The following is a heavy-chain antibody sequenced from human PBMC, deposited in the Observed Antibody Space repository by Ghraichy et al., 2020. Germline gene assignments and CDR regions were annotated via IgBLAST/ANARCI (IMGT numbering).Heavy chain of an antibody. CDR3: ARGSGYYRY. V-gene: IGHV4-39*01. Sequence: SETLSLTCTVSGGSISSSIYYWAWIRQPPGKGLEWIGSMYYSGTTFYNPSLKSRVTISVDTSKNQFSLKLSSVTAADTAVYYCARGSGYYRYWGQGTLVTVSS. D-gene: IGHD3-22*01. CDR1: GGSISSSIYY. CDR2: MYYSGTT. J-gene: IGHJ4*02.